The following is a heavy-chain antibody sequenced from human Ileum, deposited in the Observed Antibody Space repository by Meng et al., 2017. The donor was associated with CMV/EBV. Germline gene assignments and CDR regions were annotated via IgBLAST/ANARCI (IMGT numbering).Heavy chain of an antibody. Sequence: GPLVVSGGSLARPGWSRSLSCAASGFTFSSYTMSWVRQAPGKGLEWVSVISGHGGTTFYADSVKGRFTISRDNSKNTLYLQMNSLRTEDTAIYYCAKDDYGDSGPIFDYWGQGILVTVSS. CDR2: ISGHGGTT. CDR3: AKDDYGDSGPIFDY. D-gene: IGHD4-17*01. J-gene: IGHJ4*02. V-gene: IGHV3-23*04. CDR1: GFTFSSYT.